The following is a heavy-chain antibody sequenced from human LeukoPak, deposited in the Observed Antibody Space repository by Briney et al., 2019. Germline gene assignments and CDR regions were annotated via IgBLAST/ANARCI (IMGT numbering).Heavy chain of an antibody. V-gene: IGHV3-21*01. J-gene: IGHJ4*02. CDR2: ISDRGTYI. CDR1: GFTFSSYW. Sequence: GGSLRLSCVSSGFTFSSYWMHWVRQAPGKGLEWVASISDRGTYIYYADSVKGRFTISRDNAKNSLYLQMNSLRAEDAAVYYCANHLACGSTSCPPFDSWGQGTLVTVSS. CDR3: ANHLACGSTSCPPFDS. D-gene: IGHD2-2*01.